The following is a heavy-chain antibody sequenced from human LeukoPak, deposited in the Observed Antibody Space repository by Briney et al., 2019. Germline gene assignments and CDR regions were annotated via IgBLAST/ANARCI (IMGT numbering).Heavy chain of an antibody. Sequence: PGGSLRLSCAASGLTFSRYWMTWVRQAPGKGLEWVANIKEDGSAKSYVDSVKGRFNISRDNAKNSLYLQMNGLRVEDTAVYYCARDYDYYSGHNLDAFDIWGQGTTVTVSS. CDR2: IKEDGSAK. V-gene: IGHV3-7*01. CDR3: ARDYDYYSGHNLDAFDI. J-gene: IGHJ3*02. D-gene: IGHD2-15*01. CDR1: GLTFSRYW.